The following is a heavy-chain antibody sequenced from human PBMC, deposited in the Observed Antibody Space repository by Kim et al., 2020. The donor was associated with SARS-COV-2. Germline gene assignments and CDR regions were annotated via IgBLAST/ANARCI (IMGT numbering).Heavy chain of an antibody. CDR3: ATDSSNWYEDFQH. J-gene: IGHJ1*01. D-gene: IGHD6-13*01. Sequence: GGSLRLSCAVSGFTFSAYGMHWVRQAPGKGLEWVAVISDDGTNRYYADSVKGRFTISRDNSKNTLYLQMNSLRAEDWATYYCATDSSNWYEDFQHWGQGTLVTVSS. CDR2: ISDDGTNR. V-gene: IGHV3-30*03. CDR1: GFTFSAYG.